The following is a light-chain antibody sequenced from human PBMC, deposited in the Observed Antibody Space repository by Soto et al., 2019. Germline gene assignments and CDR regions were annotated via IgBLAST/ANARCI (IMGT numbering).Light chain of an antibody. V-gene: IGKV1-39*01. J-gene: IGKJ1*01. Sequence: DIPMTQSPSSLSASVGDRLTITCRASQSIDNNLNWYQQKPGKAPKLLIYETSILQSGVPSRFSGSGSGAEFTLTITSLQPEDFATYSCQQTYSSPWTFGQGTKVAIK. CDR2: ETS. CDR3: QQTYSSPWT. CDR1: QSIDNN.